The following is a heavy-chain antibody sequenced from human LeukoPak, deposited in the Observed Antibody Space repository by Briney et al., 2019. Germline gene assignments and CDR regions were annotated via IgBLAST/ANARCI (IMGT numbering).Heavy chain of an antibody. V-gene: IGHV3-48*03. CDR1: GFTFSSYE. CDR2: ISSSGSTI. CDR3: ARDLGGYSYLDY. D-gene: IGHD5-18*01. J-gene: IGHJ4*02. Sequence: GGSLRLSCAASGFTFSSYEMNWVRQAPGKGLEWVSYISSSGSTIYYADSVKGRFTISRDNAKNSLYLQMNSLRAEDTAVYYCARDLGGYSYLDYWGQGTLVTVSS.